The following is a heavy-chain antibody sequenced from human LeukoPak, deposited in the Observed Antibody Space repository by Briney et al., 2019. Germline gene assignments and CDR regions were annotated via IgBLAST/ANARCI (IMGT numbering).Heavy chain of an antibody. V-gene: IGHV1-2*02. Sequence: ASVKVSCKASGYTFIDDYIYWLRQAPGQGLEWMGWINPNSGGTNYAQKFQGRVTMTRDTSISTAYMELSRLRSDDTAVYYCARNEKTPQQLATLYYYYYMDVWGKGTTVTVSS. CDR3: ARNEKTPQQLATLYYYYYMDV. D-gene: IGHD6-13*01. J-gene: IGHJ6*03. CDR2: INPNSGGT. CDR1: GYTFIDDY.